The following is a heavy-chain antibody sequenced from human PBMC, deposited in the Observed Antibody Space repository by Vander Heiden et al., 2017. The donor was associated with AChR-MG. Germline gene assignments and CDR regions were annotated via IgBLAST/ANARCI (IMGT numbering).Heavy chain of an antibody. V-gene: IGHV3-23*01. CDR1: GLPFRSSA. Sequence: EVQLLESGGGLVQPGGYLRLSCAASGLPFRSSAMRWDRQAPGKGLEWVSAISGSGGSTYYADSVKGRFTISRDNSKNTLYLQMNSLRAEDTAVYYCAKAYRGDSLGGFDYWGQGTLVTVSS. CDR2: ISGSGGST. J-gene: IGHJ4*02. CDR3: AKAYRGDSLGGFDY. D-gene: IGHD2-21*02.